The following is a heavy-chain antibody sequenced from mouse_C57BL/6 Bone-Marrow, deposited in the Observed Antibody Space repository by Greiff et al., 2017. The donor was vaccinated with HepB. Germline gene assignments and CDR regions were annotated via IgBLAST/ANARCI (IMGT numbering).Heavy chain of an antibody. D-gene: IGHD2-4*01. V-gene: IGHV14-4*01. Sequence: VHVKQSGAELVRPGASVKLSCTASGFNIKDDYMHWVKQRPEQGLEWIGWIDPENGDTEYASKFQGKATITADTSSNTAYLQLSSLTSEDTAVYYCTTSLYDYDVSWFAYWGQGTLVTVSA. J-gene: IGHJ3*01. CDR3: TTSLYDYDVSWFAY. CDR2: IDPENGDT. CDR1: GFNIKDDY.